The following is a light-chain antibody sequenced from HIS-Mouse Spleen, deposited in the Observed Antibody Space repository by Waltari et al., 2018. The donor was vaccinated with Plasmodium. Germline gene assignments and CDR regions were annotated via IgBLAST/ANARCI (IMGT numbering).Light chain of an antibody. Sequence: EIVMTQSPATLSVSPGERATLTCRASQSVSSNLAWYQQKPGQAPWLLIYGASTRASGIPSRFSGSGSGTEFTLTISSLQSEDFAVYYCQQYNNLSFTFGPGTKVDIK. CDR3: QQYNNLSFT. J-gene: IGKJ3*01. CDR1: QSVSSN. CDR2: GAS. V-gene: IGKV3-15*01.